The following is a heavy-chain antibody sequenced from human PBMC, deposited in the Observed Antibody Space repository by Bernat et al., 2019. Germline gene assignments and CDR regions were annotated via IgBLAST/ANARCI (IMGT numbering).Heavy chain of an antibody. CDR3: ARALDRGYGDPQGSYYYYYYYYMDV. D-gene: IGHD4-17*01. Sequence: QVQLVQSGAEVKKPGASVKVSCKASGYTFTSYDINWVRQATGQGLEWMGWMNPNSGNTGYAQKFQGRVTMTRNTSISTAYMELSSLRSEDTAVYYCARALDRGYGDPQGSYYYYYYYYMDVWGKGTTVTVSS. CDR2: MNPNSGNT. J-gene: IGHJ6*03. V-gene: IGHV1-8*01. CDR1: GYTFTSYD.